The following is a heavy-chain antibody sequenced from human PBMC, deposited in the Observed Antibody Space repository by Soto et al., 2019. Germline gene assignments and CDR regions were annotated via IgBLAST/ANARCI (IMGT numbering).Heavy chain of an antibody. CDR3: ARVGATYSRDWFDP. V-gene: IGHV4-30-2*01. CDR1: GGSISSGGYS. Sequence: LSLTCAVSGGSISSGGYSWSWIRQPPGKCLEWIGYIYHSGSTNYNPSLKSRVTISVDTSKNQFSLKLSSVTAADTAVYYCARVGATYSRDWFDPWGQGTLVTVSS. J-gene: IGHJ5*02. CDR2: IYHSGST. D-gene: IGHD1-26*01.